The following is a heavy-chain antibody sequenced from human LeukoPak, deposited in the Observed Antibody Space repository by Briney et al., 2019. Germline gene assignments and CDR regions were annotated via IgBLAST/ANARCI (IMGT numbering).Heavy chain of an antibody. CDR2: IKQDGSEK. D-gene: IGHD3-10*01. CDR3: ARPRAITMVRGVIITVGY. CDR1: GFTFTTYW. Sequence: GGSLRLSSAASGFTFTTYWMGWVRQAPGKGLEWVANIKQDGSEKYYVDSVKGRFTISRDNAKNSLYLQMNSLRAEDTAMYYCARPRAITMVRGVIITVGYWGQGTLVTVSS. J-gene: IGHJ4*02. V-gene: IGHV3-7*01.